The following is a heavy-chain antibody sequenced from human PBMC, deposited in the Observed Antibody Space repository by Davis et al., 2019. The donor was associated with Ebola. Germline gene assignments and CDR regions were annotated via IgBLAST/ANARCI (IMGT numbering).Heavy chain of an antibody. Sequence: GGSLRLSCAASGFTFSSYGMHWVRQAPGKGLEWIAFISHDGRNIPYAGSVWGRFTISRDNSRNTVYLQMNSLRPEDTAVYYCAREGDPYCTGIGCWNFYGLDVWGQGTTVTVSS. V-gene: IGHV3-30*03. J-gene: IGHJ6*02. CDR2: ISHDGRNI. CDR1: GFTFSSYG. CDR3: AREGDPYCTGIGCWNFYGLDV. D-gene: IGHD2-8*02.